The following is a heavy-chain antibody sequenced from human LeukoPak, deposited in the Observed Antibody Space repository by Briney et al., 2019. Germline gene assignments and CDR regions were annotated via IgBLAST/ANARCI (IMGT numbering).Heavy chain of an antibody. V-gene: IGHV3-74*01. J-gene: IGHJ4*02. CDR1: GFTISNYW. D-gene: IGHD5-12*01. CDR2: INSDGSST. Sequence: GGSLRLSCVGSGFTISNYWMHWVRQAPGKGLVWVSRINSDGSSTTYADSVKGRFTISRDNAKNTLYLQMNSLRAEDTALYYCARSDSGQIDYWGQGTVVSVSS. CDR3: ARSDSGQIDY.